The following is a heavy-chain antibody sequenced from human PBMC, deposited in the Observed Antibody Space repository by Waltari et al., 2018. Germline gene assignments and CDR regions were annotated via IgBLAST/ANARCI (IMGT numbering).Heavy chain of an antibody. J-gene: IGHJ1*01. CDR1: GYSISSGHY. Sequence: VQLQESGPGLVKASETLSLTCAVSGYSISSGHYWGWIRQPPGKGLEWIGSIYHSGSTDYTPSLKSRATVSVDPSNNRFSLNLTSVTAADTAVYYCARAAPFPADPQGHFQHWGQGTLVTVSS. D-gene: IGHD6-25*01. CDR2: IYHSGST. V-gene: IGHV4-38-2*01. CDR3: ARAAPFPADPQGHFQH.